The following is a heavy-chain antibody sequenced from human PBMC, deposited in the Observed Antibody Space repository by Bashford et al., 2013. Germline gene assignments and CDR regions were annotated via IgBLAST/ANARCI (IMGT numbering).Heavy chain of an antibody. CDR1: GFSLSTSGVG. CDR2: IYWDDDK. J-gene: IGHJ4*02. D-gene: IGHD5-12*01. Sequence: SGPTLVKPTQTLTLTCTFSGFSLSTSGVGVGWIRQPPGKALEWLALIYWDDDKRYSPSLKSRLTITKDTSKNQVVLTMTNMDPVDTATYYCARARLGYSGYDLDYWGQGTLVTVSS. CDR3: ARARLGYSGYDLDY. V-gene: IGHV2-5*02.